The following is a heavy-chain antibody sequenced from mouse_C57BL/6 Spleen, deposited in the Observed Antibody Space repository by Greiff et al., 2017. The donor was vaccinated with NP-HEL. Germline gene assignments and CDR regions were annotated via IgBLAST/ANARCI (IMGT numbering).Heavy chain of an antibody. D-gene: IGHD2-5*01. V-gene: IGHV4-1*01. CDR3: ARGDYSNYWFAY. CDR1: GIDFSRYW. J-gene: IGHJ3*01. Sequence: EVKLLESGGGLVQPGGSLKLSCAASGIDFSRYWMSWVRRAPGKGLEWIGEINPDSSTINYAPSLKDKFIISRDNAKNTLYLQMSKVRSEDTALYYCARGDYSNYWFAYWGQGTLVTVSA. CDR2: INPDSSTI.